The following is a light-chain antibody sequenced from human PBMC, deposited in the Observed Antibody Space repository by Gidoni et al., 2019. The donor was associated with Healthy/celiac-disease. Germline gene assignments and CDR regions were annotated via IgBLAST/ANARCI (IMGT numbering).Light chain of an antibody. J-gene: IGKJ1*01. CDR1: QRLLHSDEYNY. CDR3: MQALQTPWT. CDR2: LGS. V-gene: IGKV2-28*01. Sequence: DNVMTQYPLSLPVTPGEPASITCRASQRLLHSDEYNYLDWYLQKPGLSPQLLIYLGSNRASRFSGSGSGTDFTLTISRVEAEDVGVYYCMQALQTPWTFGQGTKVEIK.